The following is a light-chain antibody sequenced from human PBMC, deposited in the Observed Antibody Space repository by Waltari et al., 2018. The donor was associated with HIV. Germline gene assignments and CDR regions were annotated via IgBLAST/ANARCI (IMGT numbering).Light chain of an antibody. CDR1: TSDFGPYNF. V-gene: IGLV2-14*03. CDR3: STHTADDTLA. CDR2: QIT. Sequence: QSALTQPASVSGSPGQSVTISCTGTTSDFGPYNFVSWYQQHPGNVPKVLIYQITSRPSGAPHRFSASRSGNTASLTISGLQAEDEAVYYCSTHTADDTLAFGGGTKLTVL. J-gene: IGLJ3*02.